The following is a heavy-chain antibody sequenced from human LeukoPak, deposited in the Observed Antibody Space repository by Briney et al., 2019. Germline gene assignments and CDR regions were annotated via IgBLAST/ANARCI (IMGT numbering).Heavy chain of an antibody. D-gene: IGHD3-3*01. CDR3: AREREGGFLEWLLEY. V-gene: IGHV3-11*01. CDR2: ISSSGSV. CDR1: GFTITDYY. J-gene: IGHJ4*01. Sequence: PGGSLRLSCAASGFTITDYYMSWIRQVPGKGLAWVSYISSSGSVYYADSVKGRFTISRDNSKNSLYLQMNSLRAEDTAVYYCAREREGGFLEWLLEYWGQGTLVTVSS.